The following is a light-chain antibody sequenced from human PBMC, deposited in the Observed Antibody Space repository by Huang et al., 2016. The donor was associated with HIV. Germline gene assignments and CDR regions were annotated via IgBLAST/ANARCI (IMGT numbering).Light chain of an antibody. CDR3: QQHDSWLT. CDR2: DAA. CDR1: KSITND. V-gene: IGKV3-11*01. Sequence: TLSPLTLTLYLAERCTRSRRASKSITNDLPWYQQRPGQAPRLLIYDAATRVAGVPARFSGSGSGTDFTLTISSLEPEDFALYYCQQHDSWLTFGGGTKVEV. J-gene: IGKJ4*01.